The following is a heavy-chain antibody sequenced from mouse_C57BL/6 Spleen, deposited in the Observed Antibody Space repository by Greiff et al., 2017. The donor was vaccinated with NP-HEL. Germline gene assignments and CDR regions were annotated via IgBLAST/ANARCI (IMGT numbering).Heavy chain of an antibody. CDR2: INPNNGGT. V-gene: IGHV1-26*01. CDR3: ARGREGNYDWYFDV. J-gene: IGHJ1*03. Sequence: EVQLQQSGPELVKPGASVKISCKASGYTFPDYYMNWVKQSHGKSLEWIGDINPNNGGTSYNQKFKGKATLTVDKSSSTAYMELRSLTSEDSAVYYCARGREGNYDWYFDVWGTGTTVTVSS. D-gene: IGHD2-1*01. CDR1: GYTFPDYY.